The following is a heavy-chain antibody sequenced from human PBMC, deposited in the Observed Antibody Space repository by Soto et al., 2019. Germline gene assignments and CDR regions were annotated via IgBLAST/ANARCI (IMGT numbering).Heavy chain of an antibody. CDR2: IIPIFGTP. CDR3: AREYRSSSGRFDN. CDR1: GGSFSSYA. V-gene: IGHV1-69*01. J-gene: IGHJ4*02. D-gene: IGHD6-6*01. Sequence: QVQLVQSGAEVKKPGSSVKVSCKASGGSFSSYAISWVRQAPGQGLEWMGGIIPIFGTPSYSQKFQGRVTITADESTSTAYMELSSLRSEDTAVYYRAREYRSSSGRFDNWGQGTLVTVSS.